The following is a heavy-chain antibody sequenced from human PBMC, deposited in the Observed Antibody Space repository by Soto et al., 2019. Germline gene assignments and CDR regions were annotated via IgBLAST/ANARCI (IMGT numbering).Heavy chain of an antibody. J-gene: IGHJ5*02. Sequence: QVQLVESGGGVVQPGRSLRLSCAASGFTFSSYAMHWVRQAPGKGLEWVAVISYDGSNKYYADSVKGRFTISRDNSKNTLYLQMNSLRAEDTAVYYCAREGYSYYDFWSGYYTGLFDPWGQGTLVTVSS. CDR3: AREGYSYYDFWSGYYTGLFDP. CDR2: ISYDGSNK. D-gene: IGHD3-3*01. V-gene: IGHV3-30-3*01. CDR1: GFTFSSYA.